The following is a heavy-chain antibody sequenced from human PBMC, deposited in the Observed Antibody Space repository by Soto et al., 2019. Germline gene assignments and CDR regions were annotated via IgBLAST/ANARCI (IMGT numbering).Heavy chain of an antibody. Sequence: LRLSCAASGFTFSSYWMSWVRQAPGKGLEWVANIKQDGSEKYYVDSVKGRFTISRDNAKNSLYLQMNSLRAEDTAVYYCARGYCSSTSCPNYYYYGMDVWGQGTTVTVSS. V-gene: IGHV3-7*03. D-gene: IGHD2-2*01. CDR2: IKQDGSEK. J-gene: IGHJ6*02. CDR1: GFTFSSYW. CDR3: ARGYCSSTSCPNYYYYGMDV.